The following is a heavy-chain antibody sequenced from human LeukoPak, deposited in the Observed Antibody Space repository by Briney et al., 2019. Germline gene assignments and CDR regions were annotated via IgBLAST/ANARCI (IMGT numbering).Heavy chain of an antibody. J-gene: IGHJ5*02. Sequence: SQTLSLTCTVSGGSISSGGYYWSWIRQHPGKCLQRIGDIYYSGSTYYNPSLKSRVTISVDTSKNQFSLKLSSVTAADTAVYYCARGRSKGELPTYNWFDPWGQGTLVTVSS. D-gene: IGHD1-26*01. CDR2: IYYSGST. V-gene: IGHV4-31*03. CDR1: GGSISSGGYY. CDR3: ARGRSKGELPTYNWFDP.